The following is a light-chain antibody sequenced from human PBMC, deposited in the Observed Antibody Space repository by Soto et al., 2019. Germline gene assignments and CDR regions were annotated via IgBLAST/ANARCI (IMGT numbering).Light chain of an antibody. J-gene: IGKJ5*01. CDR1: QSIRNY. Sequence: DIQMTQSPSSLSASVGDRVTITCRASQSIRNYLNWYQQKPGKAPKLLIYAASSLQSGVPSRFSGSGSGTDFTLTINSLQPEDFATYYCQQSYSTPPITFGQGTRLEIK. CDR3: QQSYSTPPIT. CDR2: AAS. V-gene: IGKV1-39*01.